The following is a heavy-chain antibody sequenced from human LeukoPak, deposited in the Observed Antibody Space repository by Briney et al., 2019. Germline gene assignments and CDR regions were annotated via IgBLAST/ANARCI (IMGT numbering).Heavy chain of an antibody. Sequence: PSETLSLTCTVSGGSISSYYWSWIRQPAGKGLEWIGRIYTSESTNYNPSLKSRVTMSVDTSKNQFSLKLSSVTAADTAVYYCARGPSIAAAYNWFDPWGQGTLVTVSS. CDR2: IYTSEST. CDR1: GGSISSYY. D-gene: IGHD6-13*01. CDR3: ARGPSIAAAYNWFDP. V-gene: IGHV4-4*07. J-gene: IGHJ5*02.